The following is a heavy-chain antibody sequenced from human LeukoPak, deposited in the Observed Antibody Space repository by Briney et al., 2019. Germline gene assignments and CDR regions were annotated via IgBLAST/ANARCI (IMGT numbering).Heavy chain of an antibody. D-gene: IGHD4-17*01. CDR1: GFTFSSYA. CDR3: ARDFFTTVTSSWFDP. V-gene: IGHV3-30-3*01. CDR2: ISYDGSNK. Sequence: PGRSLRLSCAASGFTFSSYAMDWVRQAPGKGLEWVAVISYDGSNKYYADSVKGRFTISRDNSKNTLYLQMNSLRAEDTAVYYCARDFFTTVTSSWFDPWGQGTLVTVSS. J-gene: IGHJ5*02.